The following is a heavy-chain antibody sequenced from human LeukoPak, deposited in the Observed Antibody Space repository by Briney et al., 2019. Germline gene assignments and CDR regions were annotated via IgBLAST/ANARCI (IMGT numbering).Heavy chain of an antibody. V-gene: IGHV4-4*07. J-gene: IGHJ4*02. CDR3: AREYFHDGTGYSVFFDY. D-gene: IGHD3/OR15-3a*01. CDR1: GGSISNYY. Sequence: SETLSLTCTVSGGSISNYYWSWIRQPAGKGLEWIGRVYTSGNTNYNPSLKSRVTMSVDTSKNQFSLKLSYVTAADTAVYYCAREYFHDGTGYSVFFDYWGQGTLVTVSS. CDR2: VYTSGNT.